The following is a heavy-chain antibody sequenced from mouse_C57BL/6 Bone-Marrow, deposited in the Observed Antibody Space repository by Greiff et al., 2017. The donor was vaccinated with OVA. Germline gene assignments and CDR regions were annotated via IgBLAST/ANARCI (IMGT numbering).Heavy chain of an antibody. D-gene: IGHD2-4*01. CDR2: INPYNGGT. J-gene: IGHJ2*01. V-gene: IGHV1-19*01. CDR1: GYTFTDYY. Sequence: EVKLQQSGPVLVKPGASVKMSCKASGYTFTDYYMNWVKQSHGKSLEWIGVINPYNGGTSYNQKFKGKATLTVDKSSSTAYMELNSLTSEDSAVYYCARSFYDYDVRYFDYWGQGTTLTVSS. CDR3: ARSFYDYDVRYFDY.